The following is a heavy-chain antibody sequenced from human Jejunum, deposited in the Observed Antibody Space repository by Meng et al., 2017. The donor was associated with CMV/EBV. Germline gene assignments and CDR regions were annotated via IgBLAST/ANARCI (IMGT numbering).Heavy chain of an antibody. D-gene: IGHD4-17*01. V-gene: IGHV3-21*01. J-gene: IGHJ5*02. CDR3: ARAIDYGDPNWFDT. CDR1: GFTFTSYA. Sequence: GFTFTSYAITWVRQAPGKGLEWLSYISGSSTYIYHADSVKGRFTISRDNAKNSVYLQMNGLRAEDAAVYYCARAIDYGDPNWFDTWGQGTLVTVSS. CDR2: ISGSSTYI.